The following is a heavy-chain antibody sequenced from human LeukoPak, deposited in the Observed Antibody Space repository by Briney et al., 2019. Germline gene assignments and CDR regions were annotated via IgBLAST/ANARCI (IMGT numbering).Heavy chain of an antibody. CDR3: ARGSPLPYYYGSGSYYVY. CDR1: GGSFSGYH. CDR2: SNHSGST. Sequence: PSETPSLTCAVYGGSFSGYHWSWIRQPPGTGLDWFGESNHSGSTNYNPSLKSRVTISVDTSKNQFSLKLSSVTAADTAVYYCARGSPLPYYYGSGSYYVYWGQGTLVTVSS. D-gene: IGHD3-10*01. V-gene: IGHV4-34*01. J-gene: IGHJ4*02.